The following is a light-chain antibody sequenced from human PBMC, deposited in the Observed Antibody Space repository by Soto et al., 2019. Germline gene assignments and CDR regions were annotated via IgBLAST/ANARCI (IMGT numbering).Light chain of an antibody. V-gene: IGLV4-69*01. Sequence: QAVLTQSPSASASLGASVKLTCTLSSGHSSYAIAWHQQQPEKGPRYLMKLNSDGSHSKGDGIPDRFSGSSSGAEHYLTISSLQSEDEADYYCPTWGTGIGVFGGGTKLTVL. CDR2: LNSDGSH. J-gene: IGLJ2*01. CDR1: SGHSSYA. CDR3: PTWGTGIGV.